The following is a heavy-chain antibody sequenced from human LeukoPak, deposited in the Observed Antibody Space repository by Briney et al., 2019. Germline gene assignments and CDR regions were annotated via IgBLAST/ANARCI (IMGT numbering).Heavy chain of an antibody. CDR3: ARANFWSGYPYYYYYYMDV. D-gene: IGHD3-3*01. CDR2: INPNSGGT. Sequence: ASVKVSCKASGYTFTGYYMHWVRQAPGQGLEWMGWINPNSGGTKYAQKFQGRVTMTRDTSISTAYMELSRLRSDDTAVYYCARANFWSGYPYYYYYYMDVWGKGTTVTVSS. CDR1: GYTFTGYY. J-gene: IGHJ6*03. V-gene: IGHV1-2*02.